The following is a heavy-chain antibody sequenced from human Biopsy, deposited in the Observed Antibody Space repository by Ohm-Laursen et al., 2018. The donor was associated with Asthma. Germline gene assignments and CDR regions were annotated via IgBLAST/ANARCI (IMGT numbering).Heavy chain of an antibody. CDR1: GFTFSNYA. Sequence: SLRLSCAASGFTFSNYAMTWVRQAPGKGLEWVSAISGGGGGTKYADSVKGRFTISRDNSKNTLSLQMSSLRAEDTALYYCAKDLSKAVGGSNDYYYGMDVWGQVTTVTVAS. CDR3: AKDLSKAVGGSNDYYYGMDV. J-gene: IGHJ6*02. D-gene: IGHD6-19*01. CDR2: ISGGGGGT. V-gene: IGHV3-23*01.